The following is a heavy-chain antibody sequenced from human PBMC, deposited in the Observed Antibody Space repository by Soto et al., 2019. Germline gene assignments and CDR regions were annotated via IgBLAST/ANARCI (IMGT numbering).Heavy chain of an antibody. V-gene: IGHV3-48*02. CDR1: GFTFSSYS. Sequence: EVQLVESGGGLVQPGGSLRLSCAASGFTFSSYSMNWVRQAPGKGLEWVSYISSSSSTIYYADSVKGRFTISRDNAKNSVYLQMNSLRDEDTAVYYCARDPGDSYGPPDYWGQGTLVTVSS. J-gene: IGHJ4*02. D-gene: IGHD5-18*01. CDR2: ISSSSSTI. CDR3: ARDPGDSYGPPDY.